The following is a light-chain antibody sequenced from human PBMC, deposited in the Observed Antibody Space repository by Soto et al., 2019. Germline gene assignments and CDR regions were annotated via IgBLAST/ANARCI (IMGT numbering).Light chain of an antibody. CDR1: TSDVGGYNY. J-gene: IGLJ1*01. CDR2: DIS. CDR3: SSYTSSSIYV. V-gene: IGLV2-14*03. Sequence: QSALTQPASVSGSPGQSITISCTGTTSDVGGYNYVSWYQQHPGKAPKLMIYDISNRPSGVSNRFSGSNSGNTASLTISGHEAEDEADHYCSSYTSSSIYVFGTGTKLTV.